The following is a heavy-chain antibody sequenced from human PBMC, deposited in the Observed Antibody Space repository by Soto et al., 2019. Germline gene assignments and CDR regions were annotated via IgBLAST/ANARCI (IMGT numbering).Heavy chain of an antibody. CDR3: ARRQISPPTRGAASARGGMDA. CDR1: GFNFNNYG. V-gene: IGHV3-33*01. J-gene: IGHJ6*04. D-gene: IGHD6-13*01. CDR2: IWNDGNGY. Sequence: QVQLVESGGGVVQPGRSLRLSCAASGFNFNNYGMHWVRQAPGKGLEWVAVIWNDGNGYYYANSVKGRFTISRDNSKNTLFLQMSSLRAEDTAVYYCARRQISPPTRGAASARGGMDAWGKGTKVTVSS.